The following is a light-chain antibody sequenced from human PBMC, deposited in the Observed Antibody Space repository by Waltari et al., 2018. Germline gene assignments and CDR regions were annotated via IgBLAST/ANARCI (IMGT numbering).Light chain of an antibody. CDR2: DAS. V-gene: IGKV1-5*01. Sequence: DIQMTPSPSTLSASVGDRVTITFRARQRISRLLAWYQQKPGKAPKLLIYDASSLECGVPSRFSGSGSGTEFTLTINSLQPDDFATYSCQQYYSYFTFGGGAKVEIK. CDR1: QRISRL. CDR3: QQYYSYFT. J-gene: IGKJ4*01.